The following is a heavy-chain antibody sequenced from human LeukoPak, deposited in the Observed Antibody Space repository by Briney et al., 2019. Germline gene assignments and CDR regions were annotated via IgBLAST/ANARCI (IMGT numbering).Heavy chain of an antibody. Sequence: SETLSLTCTVSGGSISSSSYYWGWIRQPPGKGLEWIGYIYYSGSTNYNPSLKSRVTISVDTSKNQFSLKLSSVTAADTAVYYCARVVSHCSGGSCYEDGAFDIWGQGTMVTVSS. CDR1: GGSISSSSYY. CDR2: IYYSGST. J-gene: IGHJ3*02. CDR3: ARVVSHCSGGSCYEDGAFDI. V-gene: IGHV4-61*05. D-gene: IGHD2-15*01.